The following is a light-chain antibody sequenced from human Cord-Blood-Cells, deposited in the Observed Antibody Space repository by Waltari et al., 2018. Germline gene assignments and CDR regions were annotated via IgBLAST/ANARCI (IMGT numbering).Light chain of an antibody. V-gene: IGKV1-39*01. J-gene: IGKJ1*01. CDR1: QSISSY. CDR2: AAS. Sequence: DIQMTQSPSSLSASVGDRVTITCRASQSISSYLNWYQQKPSKAPKLLIYAASSLQSGVPSRFSGSGSWTDFTLTISNLQPEDFATYYCQQSYSTPWTFGQGTKVEIK. CDR3: QQSYSTPWT.